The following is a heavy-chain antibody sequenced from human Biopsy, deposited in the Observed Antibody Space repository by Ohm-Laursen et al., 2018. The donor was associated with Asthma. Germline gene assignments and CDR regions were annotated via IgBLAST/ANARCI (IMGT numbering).Heavy chain of an antibody. D-gene: IGHD1-1*01. CDR3: VRDGTDDAFDI. J-gene: IGHJ3*02. Sequence: RLSWAASGFSFSNFAIHWVRQAPGKGLEWVGVISKDASTQDYADSVKGRFTMARDNSKNTLDLQMNSLREEDTAVYYCVRDGTDDAFDIWGQGTVVSVSS. V-gene: IGHV3-30*01. CDR2: ISKDASTQ. CDR1: GFSFSNFA.